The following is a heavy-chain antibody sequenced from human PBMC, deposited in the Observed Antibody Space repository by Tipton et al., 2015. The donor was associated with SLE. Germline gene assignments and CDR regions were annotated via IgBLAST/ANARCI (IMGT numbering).Heavy chain of an antibody. CDR1: GGSISSGGYY. CDR2: IYYSGST. CDR3: ARQRVNQGEEYFDY. D-gene: IGHD1-14*01. Sequence: LRLSCTVSGGSISSGGYYWSWIRQHPGKGLEWIGYIYYSGSTYYNPSLKRRVTISVDTSKNQFSLKLSSVTAADTAVYSCARQRVNQGEEYFDYWGQGTRVAVSS. J-gene: IGHJ4*02. V-gene: IGHV4-31*02.